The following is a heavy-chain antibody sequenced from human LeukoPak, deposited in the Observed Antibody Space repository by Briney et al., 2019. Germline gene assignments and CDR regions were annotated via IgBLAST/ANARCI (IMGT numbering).Heavy chain of an antibody. CDR3: ASFGISWRSSY. J-gene: IGHJ4*02. CDR2: ISDDGSYT. D-gene: IGHD2-21*01. Sequence: GGSLRLSCAASGFSFSSHWVQWVRHAPGKGLVWVSRISDDGSYTINVDSVKGRFTISRDKGNNMLYLHMNSLRAEDTAVYYCASFGISWRSSYWGQGTLVTVSS. CDR1: GFSFSSHW. V-gene: IGHV3-74*01.